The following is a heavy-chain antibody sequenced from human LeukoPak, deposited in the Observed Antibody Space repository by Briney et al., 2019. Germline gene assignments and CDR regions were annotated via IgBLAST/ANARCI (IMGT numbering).Heavy chain of an antibody. J-gene: IGHJ4*02. CDR2: INQDGSEK. V-gene: IGHV3-7*01. D-gene: IGHD2-15*01. CDR3: ARSLGYCSGGSCYPFGY. CDR1: GFTFSSYW. Sequence: GGSLRLSCAASGFTFSSYWMTWTRQAPGKGREWVANINQDGSEKYYVDSVKGRFTISRDNAKNSLYLQMNSRRAEDTAVYYCARSLGYCSGGSCYPFGYWGEGSLVSVSS.